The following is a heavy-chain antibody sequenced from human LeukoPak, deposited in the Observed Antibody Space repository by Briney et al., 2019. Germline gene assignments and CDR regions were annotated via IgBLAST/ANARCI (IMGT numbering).Heavy chain of an antibody. CDR1: GFRFSSYS. V-gene: IGHV3-48*01. CDR3: ARGDGSDAFDI. Sequence: GGSLRLSCAASGFRFSSYSMNWVRQAPGKGLEWVSYISSSSSTIYYADSVKGRFTISRDNAKNSLYLQMNRLRAEDTAVYYCARGDGSDAFDIWGQGTVVTVSS. J-gene: IGHJ3*02. D-gene: IGHD5-24*01. CDR2: ISSSSSTI.